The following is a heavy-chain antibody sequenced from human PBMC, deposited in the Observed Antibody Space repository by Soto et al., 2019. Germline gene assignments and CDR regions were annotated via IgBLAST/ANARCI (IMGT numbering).Heavy chain of an antibody. Sequence: QVQLQQSGPRLVKPSETLSLTCTVSSGPDRSHNWGWIRQPPGRGLEWIGYVYYTGDTAYHPSLRGRVTISGDTSTKDISLTLNSVTAADTGVYYCGRKGIDYLHGLVDVWGQGTTVSVSS. J-gene: IGHJ6*02. D-gene: IGHD4-17*01. CDR3: GRKGIDYLHGLVDV. CDR2: VYYTGDT. CDR1: SGPDRSHN. V-gene: IGHV4-59*08.